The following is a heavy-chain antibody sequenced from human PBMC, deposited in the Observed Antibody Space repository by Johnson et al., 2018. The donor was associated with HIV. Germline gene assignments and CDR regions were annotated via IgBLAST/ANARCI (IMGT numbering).Heavy chain of an antibody. CDR2: ISAL. CDR1: GFTFSSYW. V-gene: IGHV3-48*04. Sequence: VQLVESGGGLVQPGGSLRLSCAASGFTFSSYWMSWVRQAPGTGLEWLSYISALSYADFVMGRFTISRANANNSLSLQMNGLRAENTAVYYCARDPHSYIGDAFDIWGQGTMVTVSS. J-gene: IGHJ3*02. CDR3: ARDPHSYIGDAFDI.